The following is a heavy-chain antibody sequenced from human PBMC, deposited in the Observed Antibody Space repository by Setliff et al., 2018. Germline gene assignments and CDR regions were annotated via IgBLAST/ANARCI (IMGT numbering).Heavy chain of an antibody. Sequence: GGSLRLSCAASGFTFSSYGMHWVRQAPGKGLEWVAVIWYDGSNKYYADSVKGRFTISRDNSKNTLYLQMNSLRAEDTAVYYCAKDRLHTRYSSGWLLDYWGQGTLVTVSS. V-gene: IGHV3-33*06. J-gene: IGHJ4*02. CDR3: AKDRLHTRYSSGWLLDY. CDR2: IWYDGSNK. CDR1: GFTFSSYG. D-gene: IGHD6-19*01.